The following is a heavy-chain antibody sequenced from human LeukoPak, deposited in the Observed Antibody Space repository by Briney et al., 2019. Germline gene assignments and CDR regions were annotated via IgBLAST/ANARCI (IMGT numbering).Heavy chain of an antibody. CDR1: GFTVSSNY. Sequence: HPGGSLRLSCAASGFTVSSNYMSWVRQAPGKGLEWVSVIYSGGSTYYADSVKGRFAISRDNSKNTLYLQMNSLRAEDTAVYYCARVKGSGGSHPTGGMDVWGQGTTVTVSS. CDR2: IYSGGST. CDR3: ARVKGSGGSHPTGGMDV. J-gene: IGHJ6*02. V-gene: IGHV3-66*01. D-gene: IGHD2-15*01.